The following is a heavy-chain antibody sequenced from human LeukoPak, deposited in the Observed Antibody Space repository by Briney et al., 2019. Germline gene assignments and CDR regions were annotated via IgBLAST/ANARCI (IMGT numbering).Heavy chain of an antibody. V-gene: IGHV4-59*08. CDR1: Y. J-gene: IGHJ4*02. CDR2: IYYSGST. Sequence: YXSWIRQPPGKXLEWXGYIYYSGSTNYNPSLKSRVTISVDTSKNQFSLKLSSVTAADTAVYYCARSDTTNYDFWSGYYSSLGNFDYWGQGTLVTVSS. CDR3: ARSDTTNYDFWSGYYSSLGNFDY. D-gene: IGHD3-3*01.